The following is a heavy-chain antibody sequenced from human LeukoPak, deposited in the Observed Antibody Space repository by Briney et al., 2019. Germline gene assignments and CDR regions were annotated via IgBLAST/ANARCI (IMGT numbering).Heavy chain of an antibody. D-gene: IGHD3-22*01. CDR1: GGSISSSSYY. J-gene: IGHJ5*02. CDR2: VYYSGST. V-gene: IGHV4-39*07. CDR3: AREWYYYDSSGYFDFNWFDP. Sequence: SETLSLTCTVSGGSISSSSYYWGWIRQPPGKGLEWIGSVYYSGSTYYNPSLKSRVTISVDTSKNQFSLKLSSVTAADTAVYYCAREWYYYDSSGYFDFNWFDPWGQGTLVTVSS.